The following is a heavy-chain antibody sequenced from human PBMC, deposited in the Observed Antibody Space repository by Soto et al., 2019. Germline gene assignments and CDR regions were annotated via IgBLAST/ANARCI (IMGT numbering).Heavy chain of an antibody. D-gene: IGHD3-3*01. V-gene: IGHV4-4*07. Sequence: SETLSLTCTVTGGAINGYYWTWMRQSDGEGLEWIGRIYSSGSTNYNPSLKSRVTISLDTSMNYFSLRLSSVTAADTAVYYCARGQRFSDWFDPWGQGTLVTSPQ. CDR3: ARGQRFSDWFDP. CDR2: IYSSGST. J-gene: IGHJ5*02. CDR1: GGAINGYY.